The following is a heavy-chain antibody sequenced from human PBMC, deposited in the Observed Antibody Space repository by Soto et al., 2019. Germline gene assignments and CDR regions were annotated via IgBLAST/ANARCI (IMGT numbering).Heavy chain of an antibody. D-gene: IGHD3-10*01. CDR3: ARGNQYYYGSGSYYNNWSDP. Sequence: PSETLSLTCAVYGGSFSGYYWSWIRQPPGKGLEWIGEINHSGSTNYNPSLKSRVTISVDTSKNQFSLKLSSVTAADTAVYYCARGNQYYYGSGSYYNNWSDPWGQGTLVTVSS. CDR2: INHSGST. J-gene: IGHJ5*02. V-gene: IGHV4-34*01. CDR1: GGSFSGYY.